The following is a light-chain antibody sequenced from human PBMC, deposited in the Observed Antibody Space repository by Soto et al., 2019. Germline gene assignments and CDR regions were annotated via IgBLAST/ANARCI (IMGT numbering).Light chain of an antibody. Sequence: DIVMTQSPDSLAVSLGERATINCKSRQSILYSSNNKNHLAWYQQKPGQPPRLLIYWASTRESGVPDRFSGSGSGTDFTLTISSLQAEDVAVYYCQQYYSTPLTFGGGTKVDSK. V-gene: IGKV4-1*01. CDR3: QQYYSTPLT. J-gene: IGKJ4*01. CDR1: QSILYSSNNKNH. CDR2: WAS.